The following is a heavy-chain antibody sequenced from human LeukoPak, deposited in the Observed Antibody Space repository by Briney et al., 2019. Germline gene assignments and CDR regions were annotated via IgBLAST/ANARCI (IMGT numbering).Heavy chain of an antibody. CDR1: GGSISTFS. Sequence: SETLSLTCTVSGGSISTFSWNWIRQPPGQGLEWIGYVNSNGGTYNNSSLKSRVTVSLDMSKNQFSLKLSSATAADTAVYYCARDAGGTWFDPWGQGILVTVYS. V-gene: IGHV4-59*01. CDR3: ARDAGGTWFDP. CDR2: VNSNGGT. J-gene: IGHJ5*02.